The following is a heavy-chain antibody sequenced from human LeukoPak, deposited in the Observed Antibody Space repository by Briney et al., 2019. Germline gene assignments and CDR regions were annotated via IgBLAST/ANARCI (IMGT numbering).Heavy chain of an antibody. V-gene: IGHV4-61*01. CDR3: ARDYGDYYFDY. CDR1: GDSVSSNSAA. Sequence: SQTLSLTCAISGDSVSSNSAAWNWIRQSPGKGLEWIGYIYYSGSTNYNPSLKSRVIISVDTSKNQFSLKLSSVTAADTAVYYCARDYGDYYFDYWGQGTLVTVSS. J-gene: IGHJ4*02. D-gene: IGHD4-17*01. CDR2: IYYSGST.